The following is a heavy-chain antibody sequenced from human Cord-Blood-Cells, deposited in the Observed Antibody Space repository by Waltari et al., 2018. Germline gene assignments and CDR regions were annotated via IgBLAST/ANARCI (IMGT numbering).Heavy chain of an antibody. V-gene: IGHV3-53*01. CDR2: IYGGGST. CDR1: GFTVSSNY. D-gene: IGHD6-13*01. J-gene: IGHJ4*02. CDR3: ARKSSSSWFDY. Sequence: EVQLVESGGGLIQPGGSLRLSCAASGFTVSSNYMSWVRQAPGKGLGWVSVIYGGGSTYYADSGKGRFTISRDNSKNTLYLQMNSLRAEDTAVYYCARKSSSSWFDYWGQGTLVTVSS.